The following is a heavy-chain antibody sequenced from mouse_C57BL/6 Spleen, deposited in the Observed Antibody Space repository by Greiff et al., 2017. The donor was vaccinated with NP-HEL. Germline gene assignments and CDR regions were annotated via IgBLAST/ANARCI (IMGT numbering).Heavy chain of an antibody. CDR3: ARPSYYGSSYEGYFDY. J-gene: IGHJ2*01. V-gene: IGHV1-64*01. D-gene: IGHD1-1*01. CDR1: GYTFTSYW. Sequence: QVQLQQPGAELVKPGASVKLSCKASGYTFTSYWMHWVKQRPGQGLEWIGMIHPNSGSTNYNEKFKSKATLTVDKSSSTAYMQLSSLTSEDSAVYYCARPSYYGSSYEGYFDYWGQGTTLTVSS. CDR2: IHPNSGST.